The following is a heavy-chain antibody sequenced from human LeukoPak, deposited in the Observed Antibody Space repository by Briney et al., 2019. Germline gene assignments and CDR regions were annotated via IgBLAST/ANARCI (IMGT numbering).Heavy chain of an antibody. CDR1: GFTFSSYS. D-gene: IGHD6-19*01. CDR2: ISSGSSTI. Sequence: GGSLRLSCAASGFTFSSYSMNWVRQAPGKGLEWISYISSGSSTIYYADSVKGRFTISRDNAKNSLYLQMNSLRAEDTAVYYCAREPAGAGIYYDYWGQGTLVTVSS. CDR3: AREPAGAGIYYDY. V-gene: IGHV3-48*01. J-gene: IGHJ4*02.